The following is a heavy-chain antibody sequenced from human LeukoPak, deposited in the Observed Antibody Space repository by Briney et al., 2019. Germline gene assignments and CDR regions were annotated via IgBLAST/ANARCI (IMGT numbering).Heavy chain of an antibody. D-gene: IGHD6-19*01. CDR2: IGGNGVST. Sequence: GGSLRLSCAASGFTFSNHAMNWVRQTPGKGLEWVSSIGGNGVSTYYADSVKGRFTISRDNSKDTLYLQMNSLSAKDTAVHYCARCTKYTTGWCNWFDPWGQGTLVTVSS. J-gene: IGHJ5*02. CDR1: GFTFSNHA. V-gene: IGHV3-23*01. CDR3: ARCTKYTTGWCNWFDP.